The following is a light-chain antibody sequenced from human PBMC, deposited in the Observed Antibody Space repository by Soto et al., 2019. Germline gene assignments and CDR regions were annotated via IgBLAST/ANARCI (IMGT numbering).Light chain of an antibody. V-gene: IGKV3-20*01. CDR2: GAS. CDR1: QSVSTNY. Sequence: EIVLTQSPGTLSLSPGDRATLSCRASQSVSTNYLAWYQQKLGQAPSLLIYGASSRATGTPDRFSGNGSGTDFPLTISRLEPEDFAVYYCHQYGSTPFTFGPGTKVDIK. J-gene: IGKJ3*01. CDR3: HQYGSTPFT.